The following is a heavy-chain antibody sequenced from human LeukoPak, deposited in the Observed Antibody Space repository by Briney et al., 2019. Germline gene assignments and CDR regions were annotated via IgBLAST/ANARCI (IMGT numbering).Heavy chain of an antibody. CDR2: IYPGDSDT. V-gene: IGHV5-51*01. Sequence: SSSSYYWGWVRQPPGKGLEWMGIIYPGDSDTRYSPSFQGQVTISADKSISTAYLQWSSLKASDTAMYYCARQRRSDYGVRGAFDIWGQGTMVTVSS. CDR3: ARQRRSDYGVRGAFDI. D-gene: IGHD4-17*01. J-gene: IGHJ3*02. CDR1: SSSSYY.